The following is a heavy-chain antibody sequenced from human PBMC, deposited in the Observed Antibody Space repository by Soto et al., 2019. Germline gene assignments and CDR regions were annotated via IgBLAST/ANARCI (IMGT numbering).Heavy chain of an antibody. CDR2: ISKDGTKK. J-gene: IGHJ6*02. Sequence: LXLSCVGSGFTFSDYTLYWVRQAPGKGLEWLAGISKDGTKKDYADSVKGRFTISRDNFRNTFYLQMDSLRSEDTALYYCAREGAKDSFYYYGLDVWGPGNTVTVSS. CDR1: GFTFSDYT. D-gene: IGHD5-18*01. CDR3: AREGAKDSFYYYGLDV. V-gene: IGHV3-30-3*01.